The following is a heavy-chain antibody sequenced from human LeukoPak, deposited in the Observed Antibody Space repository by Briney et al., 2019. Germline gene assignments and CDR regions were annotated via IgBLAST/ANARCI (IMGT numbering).Heavy chain of an antibody. V-gene: IGHV3-30-3*01. D-gene: IGHD3-3*01. CDR2: ISYDGSNK. CDR1: GFTFSSYA. J-gene: IGHJ4*02. Sequence: GGSLRLSCAASGFTFSSYAMHWVRQAPGKGLEWVAVISYDGSNKYYADSVKGRFTISRDNSKNTLYLQMNSLRAEDTAVYYCARDRDFWSGYYLDYWGQGTLVTVSS. CDR3: ARDRDFWSGYYLDY.